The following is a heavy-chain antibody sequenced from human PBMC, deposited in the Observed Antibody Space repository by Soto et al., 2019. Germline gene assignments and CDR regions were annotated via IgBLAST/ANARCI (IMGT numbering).Heavy chain of an antibody. CDR1: GYSFTSYW. Sequence: GESLKISCKGSGYSFTSYWISWVRQMPGKGLEWMGRIDPSDSYTNYSPSFQGHVTISADKSISTAYLQWSSLKASDTAMYYCARSYHLIIAAAGQEAFDIWGQGTMVTVS. J-gene: IGHJ3*02. D-gene: IGHD6-13*01. CDR3: ARSYHLIIAAAGQEAFDI. CDR2: IDPSDSYT. V-gene: IGHV5-10-1*01.